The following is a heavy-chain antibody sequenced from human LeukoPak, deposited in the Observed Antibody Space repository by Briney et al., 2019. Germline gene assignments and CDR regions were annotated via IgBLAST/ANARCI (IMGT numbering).Heavy chain of an antibody. D-gene: IGHD6-13*01. CDR2: INHSGST. Sequence: KTSETLSLTCAVYGGSFSGYYWSWIRQPPGKGLEWIGEINHSGSTNYNPSLKSRVTISVDASKNQLSLKLSSVTAADTAVYYCARSWVPYSSRPFDYWGQGTLVTVSS. CDR3: ARSWVPYSSRPFDY. J-gene: IGHJ4*02. CDR1: GGSFSGYY. V-gene: IGHV4-34*01.